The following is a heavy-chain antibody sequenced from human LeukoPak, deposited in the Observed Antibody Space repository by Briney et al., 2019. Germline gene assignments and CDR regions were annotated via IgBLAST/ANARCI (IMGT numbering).Heavy chain of an antibody. CDR3: ARHSQSLGFDP. V-gene: IGHV5-51*01. CDR1: GYSFTSYW. J-gene: IGHJ5*02. D-gene: IGHD3-16*01. Sequence: GESLKISCKGSGYSFTSYWIGWVRQMPGKGLEWMGIIYLGDSYTRYSPSFEGQVTISADKFISTAYLQWSSLKASDTAVYYCARHSQSLGFDPWSQGTLVTVSS. CDR2: IYLGDSYT.